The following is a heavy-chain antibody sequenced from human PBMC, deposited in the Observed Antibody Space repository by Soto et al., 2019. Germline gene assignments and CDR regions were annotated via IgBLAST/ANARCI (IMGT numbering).Heavy chain of an antibody. CDR1: RFTFSDHY. J-gene: IGHJ4*02. V-gene: IGHV3-66*01. CDR2: IYSGGST. CDR3: ARDLYFDY. Sequence: PGGSLTLSCAASRFTFSDHYMSWVRQAPGKGLEWVSVIYSGGSTYYAVSVKGRFTISRDNSKNTLYLQMNSLRAEDTAVYYCARDLYFDYWGQGTLVTVSS.